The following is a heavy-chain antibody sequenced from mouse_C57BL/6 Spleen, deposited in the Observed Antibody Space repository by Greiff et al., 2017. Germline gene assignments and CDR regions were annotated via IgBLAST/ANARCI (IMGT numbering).Heavy chain of an antibody. D-gene: IGHD2-4*01. V-gene: IGHV14-4*01. Sequence: VQLQQSGAELVRPGASVKLSCTASGFNIKDDYMHWVKQRPEQGLEWIGWLDPENGDTEYASKFQGKATITADTSSTTAYLQLSSLTSEDTAVYYGTTAYYDYDVGYAMDYWGQGTSVTGSS. CDR2: LDPENGDT. CDR1: GFNIKDDY. J-gene: IGHJ4*01. CDR3: TTAYYDYDVGYAMDY.